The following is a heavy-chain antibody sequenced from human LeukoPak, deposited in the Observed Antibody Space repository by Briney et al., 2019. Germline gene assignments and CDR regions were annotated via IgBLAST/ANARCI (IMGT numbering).Heavy chain of an antibody. Sequence: GGSLRLSCAASGMTVSSNYIMWVRQAPGKGLEWVACISSGSTYIFYADSVRGRFAVSRDNAKNSLYLQMNSLRADDTAVYYCVRENHGSFDYWGRGSLVTVSS. D-gene: IGHD1-14*01. CDR3: VRENHGSFDY. CDR2: ISSGSTYI. J-gene: IGHJ4*02. CDR1: GMTVSSNY. V-gene: IGHV3-21*01.